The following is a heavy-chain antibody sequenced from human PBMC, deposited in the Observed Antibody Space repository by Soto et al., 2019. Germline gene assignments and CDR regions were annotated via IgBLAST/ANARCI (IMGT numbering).Heavy chain of an antibody. D-gene: IGHD3-22*01. J-gene: IGHJ6*02. V-gene: IGHV4-34*01. CDR2: INHSGST. Sequence: SETLSLTCAVYGGSFSGYYWSWIRQPPGKGLEWIGEINHSGSTNYNPSLKSRVTISVDTSKNQFSLKLSSVTAADTAVYYCARGPVSYDTSGYLRYYYYYGMDVWGQGTTVTVYS. CDR3: ARGPVSYDTSGYLRYYYYYGMDV. CDR1: GGSFSGYY.